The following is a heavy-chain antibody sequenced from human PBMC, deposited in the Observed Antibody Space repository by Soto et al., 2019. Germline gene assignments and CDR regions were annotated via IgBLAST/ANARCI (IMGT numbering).Heavy chain of an antibody. V-gene: IGHV3-53*01. CDR1: GFTVSSNY. CDR3: ARADYDFWSGSSHYGMDV. Sequence: VGSLRLSCAASGFTVSSNYMSWVRQAPGKGLEWVSVIYSGGSTYYADSVKGRFTISRDNSKNTLYLQMNSLRAEDTAVYYCARADYDFWSGSSHYGMDVWGQGTTVTVSS. J-gene: IGHJ6*02. D-gene: IGHD3-3*01. CDR2: IYSGGST.